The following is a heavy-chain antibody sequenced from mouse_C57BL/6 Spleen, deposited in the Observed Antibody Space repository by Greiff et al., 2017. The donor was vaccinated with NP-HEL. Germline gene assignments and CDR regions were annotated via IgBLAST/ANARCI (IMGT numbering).Heavy chain of an antibody. J-gene: IGHJ2*01. CDR1: GYTFTDYE. D-gene: IGHD2-3*01. CDR3: TRLDGSYYFDY. V-gene: IGHV1-15*01. Sequence: QVQLQQSGAELVRPGASVTLSCKASGYTFTDYEMHWVKQTPVHGLEWIGAIDPETGGTAYNQKFKGKAILTADKSSSTAYMELRSLTSEDSAVYYCTRLDGSYYFDYWGQGTTLTVSS. CDR2: IDPETGGT.